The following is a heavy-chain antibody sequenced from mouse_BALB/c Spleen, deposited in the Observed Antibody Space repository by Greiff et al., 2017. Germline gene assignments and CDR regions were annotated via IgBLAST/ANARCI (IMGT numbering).Heavy chain of an antibody. Sequence: VKLVESGPGLVAPSQSLSITCTVSGFSLTSYGVHWVRQPPGKGLEWLGVIWAGGSTNYNSALMSRLSISKDNSKSQVFLKMNSLQTDDTAMYYCARDPLYDYDEGGYAMDYWGQGTSVTVSS. V-gene: IGHV2-9*02. CDR1: GFSLTSYG. CDR2: IWAGGST. J-gene: IGHJ4*01. D-gene: IGHD2-4*01. CDR3: ARDPLYDYDEGGYAMDY.